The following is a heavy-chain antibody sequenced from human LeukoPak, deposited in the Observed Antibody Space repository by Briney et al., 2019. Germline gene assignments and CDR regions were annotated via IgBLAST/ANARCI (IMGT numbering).Heavy chain of an antibody. D-gene: IGHD3-10*01. CDR3: ARDLLRGSNAFDI. J-gene: IGHJ3*02. CDR2: IYHSGST. Sequence: PSQTLCLTCAVSGGSISSGGYSWSWIRQPPGKGLEWIGYIYHSGSTYYNPSLKSRVTISVDRSKNQFSLKLSSVTAADTAVYYCARDLLRGSNAFDIWGQGTMVTVSS. CDR1: GGSISSGGYS. V-gene: IGHV4-30-2*01.